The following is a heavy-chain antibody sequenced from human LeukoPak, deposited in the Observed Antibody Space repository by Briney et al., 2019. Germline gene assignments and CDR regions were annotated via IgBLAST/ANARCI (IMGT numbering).Heavy chain of an antibody. D-gene: IGHD6-6*01. CDR1: GGSISNYY. J-gene: IGHJ6*03. CDR3: ARDVRRSSSSANSYYYYMDV. Sequence: PSETLSLTCTVYGGSISNYYWSWIRQPAGKGPERTWRIYTSGTTNYNPSLKSRVTMSVDKSKNHFSLKLDSVTAADTAVYYCARDVRRSSSSANSYYYYMDVWCKGTTVTVSS. V-gene: IGHV4-4*07. CDR2: IYTSGTT.